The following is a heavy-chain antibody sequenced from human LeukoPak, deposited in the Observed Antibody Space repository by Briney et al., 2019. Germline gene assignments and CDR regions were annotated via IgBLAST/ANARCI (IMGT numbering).Heavy chain of an antibody. D-gene: IGHD2-8*01. CDR3: AKDTSIGRYCTNGVCSPFDY. CDR1: GFTFSSYA. CDR2: ISDTGATT. V-gene: IGHV3-23*01. Sequence: GGSLRLSCAGSGFTFSSYAMSRVRQAPGKGLEWVSAISDTGATTYDADSVKGRFTISRDNSRSTLYLQMNSLRAEDTALYYCAKDTSIGRYCTNGVCSPFDYWGQGTLVTVSS. J-gene: IGHJ4*02.